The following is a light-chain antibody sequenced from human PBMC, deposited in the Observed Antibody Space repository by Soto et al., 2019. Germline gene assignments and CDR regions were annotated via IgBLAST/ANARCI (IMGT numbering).Light chain of an antibody. Sequence: QSVLTQPRSVSGSPGQSVTISCTGTSSDVGAYNYVSWYQQHPGKAPKLVIYDVNRRPSGVPDRFSGSKSGNTASLTISGLQAEDEADYCCCSYAGSYTYVFGTGTKVTVL. CDR1: SSDVGAYNY. J-gene: IGLJ1*01. CDR2: DVN. CDR3: CSYAGSYTYV. V-gene: IGLV2-11*01.